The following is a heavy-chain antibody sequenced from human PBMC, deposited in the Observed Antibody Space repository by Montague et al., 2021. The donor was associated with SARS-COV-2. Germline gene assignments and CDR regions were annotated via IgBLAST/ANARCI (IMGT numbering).Heavy chain of an antibody. CDR2: ISSRGSAV. CDR1: GFPFSSYE. J-gene: IGHJ4*02. V-gene: IGHV3-48*03. CDR3: ARDLDYGGNSLFDY. Sequence: SLRLSFSAYGFPFSSYEMNWIRQAPGKGLEWVSYISSRGSAVFSYAESVKGSFTISRDNARNSLFLQMNSLTVDDTGVYYCARDLDYGGNSLFDYWGQGTLVTVSS. D-gene: IGHD4-23*01.